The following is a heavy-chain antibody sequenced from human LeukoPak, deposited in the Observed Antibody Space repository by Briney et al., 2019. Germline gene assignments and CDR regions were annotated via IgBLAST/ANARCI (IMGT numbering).Heavy chain of an antibody. J-gene: IGHJ3*02. CDR1: GGSISSGSYY. CDR2: IYTSGST. CDR3: ARKSGSSWYEGAFDI. Sequence: SETLSLTCTVSGGSISSGSYYWSWIRQPAGKGLEWIGRIYTSGSTNYNPSLKSRVTISVDTSKNQFSLKLSSVTAADTAVYYCARKSGSSWYEGAFDIWGQGTMVTVSS. D-gene: IGHD6-13*01. V-gene: IGHV4-61*02.